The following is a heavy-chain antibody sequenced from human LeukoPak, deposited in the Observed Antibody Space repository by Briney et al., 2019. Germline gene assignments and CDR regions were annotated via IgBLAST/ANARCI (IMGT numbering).Heavy chain of an antibody. V-gene: IGHV3-20*04. CDR3: VRSITMFQY. J-gene: IGHJ1*01. Sequence: GGSLRLSCTASGFTFGDYVMSWVRQAPGKGLEWVAGISLNGGATGYADSVKGRFTISRDNAKNSLYLQMNSLRAEDMALYYCVRSITMFQYWGQGTLVTVSS. CDR2: ISLNGGAT. CDR1: GFTFGDYV. D-gene: IGHD3-10*02.